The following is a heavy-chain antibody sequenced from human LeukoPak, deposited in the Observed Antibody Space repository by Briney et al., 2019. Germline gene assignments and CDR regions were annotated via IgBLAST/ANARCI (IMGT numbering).Heavy chain of an antibody. CDR1: GYTFTSYD. J-gene: IGHJ4*02. CDR3: ARGRRLTGYYDFDY. CDR2: MNPNSGNT. Sequence: GASVKVSCKASGYTFTSYDVNWVRQATGQGLEWMGWMNPNSGNTGYAQKFQGRVTMTRNTSISTVYMELSSLRSEDTAVYYCARGRRLTGYYDFDYWGQGTLVTVSS. D-gene: IGHD3-9*01. V-gene: IGHV1-8*01.